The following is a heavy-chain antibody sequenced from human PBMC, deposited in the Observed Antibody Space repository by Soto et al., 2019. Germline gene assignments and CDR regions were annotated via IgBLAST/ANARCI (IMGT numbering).Heavy chain of an antibody. CDR3: ARDYGGNAGFDY. Sequence: PSETLSLTCAVSGGSISSGGYSGSWIRQPPGKGLEWIGYIYHSGSTYYNPSLKSRVTISVDRSKNQFSLKLSSVTAADTAVYYCARDYGGNAGFDYWGQGTLVTVSS. CDR1: GGSISSGGYS. CDR2: IYHSGST. D-gene: IGHD4-17*01. V-gene: IGHV4-30-2*01. J-gene: IGHJ4*02.